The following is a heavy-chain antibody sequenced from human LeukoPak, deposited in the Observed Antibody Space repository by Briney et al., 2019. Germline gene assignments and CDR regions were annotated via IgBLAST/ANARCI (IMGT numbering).Heavy chain of an antibody. CDR2: ISTSSTFI. V-gene: IGHV3-21*01. CDR1: AFTFSSYS. Sequence: AGGSLRLSCVASAFTFSSYSMNWVRQAPGKGLEWVSPISTSSTFIHYADSVKGRFTISRDNAKNSLYLQMNSLRAEDTAVYYCARDPTDWWSRSGWYFDLWGRGTLVTVSS. CDR3: ARDPTDWWSRSGWYFDL. J-gene: IGHJ2*01. D-gene: IGHD2-8*02.